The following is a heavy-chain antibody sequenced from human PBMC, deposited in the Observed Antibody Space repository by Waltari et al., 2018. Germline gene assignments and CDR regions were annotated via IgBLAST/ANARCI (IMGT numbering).Heavy chain of an antibody. CDR1: GLTFRRYA. V-gene: IGHV3-23*01. J-gene: IGHJ4*02. Sequence: VQLLESGGGLVQSGGSLRLSCAASGLTFRRYAMNWARQAPGQGLDWGSVMTCGGGSTDYAESVKGRFTISRDNSKNTLYLQMNNLRVEDTAVYYCASSLYGDYTQIWGRVFDYWGQGPLVTVSS. CDR2: MTCGGGST. D-gene: IGHD4-17*01. CDR3: ASSLYGDYTQIWGRVFDY.